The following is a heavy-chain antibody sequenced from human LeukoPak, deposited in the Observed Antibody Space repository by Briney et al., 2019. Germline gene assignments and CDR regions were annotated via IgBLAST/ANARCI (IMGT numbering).Heavy chain of an antibody. V-gene: IGHV1-2*02. D-gene: IGHD3-22*01. CDR2: INPNSGGT. J-gene: IGHJ3*02. CDR1: GYTFTVYY. Sequence: ASVKVSCKASGYTFTVYYMHCVRQAPGQGLECIGWINPNSGGTNYAQKFQGRVTMTRDTSISTAYMELSRLRSDDTAVYYCARDCGDSSGYYYSAFDIWGQGTMVTVSS. CDR3: ARDCGDSSGYYYSAFDI.